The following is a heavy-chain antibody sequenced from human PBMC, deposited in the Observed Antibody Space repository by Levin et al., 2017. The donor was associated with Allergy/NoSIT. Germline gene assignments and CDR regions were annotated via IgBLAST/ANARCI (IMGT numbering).Heavy chain of an antibody. CDR1: GFSFSEYG. V-gene: IGHV3-23*01. CDR2: ISGTTVGS. Sequence: HPGGSLRLSCVGSGFSFSEYGMNWVRQSPGKGLEWVSLISGTTVGSFYSDSVKGRFSISRDNSKNTVFLQMNSLRVEDTAIYYCARGTFDAWGPGTPVTVSS. J-gene: IGHJ4*02. CDR3: ARGTFDA.